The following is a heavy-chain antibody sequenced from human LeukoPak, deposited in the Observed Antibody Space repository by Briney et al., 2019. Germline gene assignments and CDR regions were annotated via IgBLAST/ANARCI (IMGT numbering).Heavy chain of an antibody. J-gene: IGHJ3*02. CDR1: GYSISSGYY. D-gene: IGHD3-22*01. CDR2: IYHSGST. CDR3: AGDVSAEYYDSSGYYSTIGGREDDAFDI. V-gene: IGHV4-38-2*02. Sequence: SETLSLTCTVSGYSISSGYYWGWIRQPPGKGLEWIGSIYHSGSTYYNPSLKSRVTISVDTSKNQFSLKLSSVTAADTAVYYCAGDVSAEYYDSSGYYSTIGGREDDAFDIWGQGTMVTVSS.